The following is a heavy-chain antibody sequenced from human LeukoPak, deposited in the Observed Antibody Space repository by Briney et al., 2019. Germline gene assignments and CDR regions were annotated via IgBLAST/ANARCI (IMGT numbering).Heavy chain of an antibody. D-gene: IGHD4-17*01. Sequence: GGSLRLSCAASGFTFSDYYMSWIRQAPGKGLEWVSYISSRSSYIYYADSLKGRFTISRDNAKNSLYLNIHSLRAEDTAVYYCARDRADPDYGDYVFAYWGQGTLVTVSS. CDR3: ARDRADPDYGDYVFAY. J-gene: IGHJ4*02. V-gene: IGHV3-11*06. CDR1: GFTFSDYY. CDR2: ISSRSSYI.